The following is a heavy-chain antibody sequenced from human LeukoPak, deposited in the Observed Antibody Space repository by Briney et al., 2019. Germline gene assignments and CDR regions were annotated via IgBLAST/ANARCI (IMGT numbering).Heavy chain of an antibody. CDR2: TYYRSKWYN. V-gene: IGHV6-1*01. J-gene: IGHJ4*02. CDR3: TRASETGQGDY. CDR1: GDSVSSDSVA. Sequence: SQTLSLTCAISGDSVSSDSVAWNWIRQSPSRGLEWLGRTYYRSKWYNDYAVSVKTRITINPDTSKNQFSLQLNSATPDDTAVYYCTRASETGQGDYWGQGTLVTVSS.